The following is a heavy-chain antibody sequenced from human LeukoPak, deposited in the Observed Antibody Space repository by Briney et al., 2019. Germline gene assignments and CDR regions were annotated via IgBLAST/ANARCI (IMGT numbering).Heavy chain of an antibody. D-gene: IGHD6-13*01. CDR1: GFTFSSYW. CDR3: ARLTRIAAAGTLDY. V-gene: IGHV3-7*02. Sequence: GGSLRLSCAASGFTFSSYWMSWVRQAPGKGLEWVANIKQDGSEKYYLDSVKGRFTISRDNAENSLFLQMNSLRDEDTAVYYCARLTRIAAAGTLDYWGQGTLVTVSS. J-gene: IGHJ4*02. CDR2: IKQDGSEK.